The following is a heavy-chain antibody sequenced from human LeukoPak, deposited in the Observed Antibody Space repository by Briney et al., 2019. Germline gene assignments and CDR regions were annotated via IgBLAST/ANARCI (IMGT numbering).Heavy chain of an antibody. D-gene: IGHD2-2*01. CDR1: GFTFSSYA. J-gene: IGHJ4*02. V-gene: IGHV3-23*01. Sequence: GGSLRLSCAASGFTFSSYAMSWVRQAPGKGLEWVSAISGSGGSTYYADSVKGRLTISRDNSKNTPYLQMNSLRAEDTAVYYCAKRRNSIVVVPAATPFDYWGQGTLVTVSS. CDR2: ISGSGGST. CDR3: AKRRNSIVVVPAATPFDY.